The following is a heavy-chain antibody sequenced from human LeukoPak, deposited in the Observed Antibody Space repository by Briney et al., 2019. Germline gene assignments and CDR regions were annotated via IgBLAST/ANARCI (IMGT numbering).Heavy chain of an antibody. Sequence: GGSQRLSCAASGFTFTSYFMGWARQAPGKGLEWVANIKQDGSEKYYADSVRGRFTISRDNADNSVSLQMNSLTAEDTAVYYCIRYRREGLYYFDYWGQGTPVTVSS. V-gene: IGHV3-7*01. CDR2: IKQDGSEK. CDR3: IRYRREGLYYFDY. CDR1: GFTFTSYF. J-gene: IGHJ4*02. D-gene: IGHD1-14*01.